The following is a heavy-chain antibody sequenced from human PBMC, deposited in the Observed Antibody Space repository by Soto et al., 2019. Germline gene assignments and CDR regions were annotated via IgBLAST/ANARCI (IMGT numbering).Heavy chain of an antibody. CDR1: GFPFSSFA. CDR2: IFGGGNDP. CDR3: AKMEAMGIWEYYFDY. V-gene: IGHV3-23*01. J-gene: IGHJ4*02. D-gene: IGHD1-26*01. Sequence: EVHLLESGGGLVQPGGSLRLSCVASGFPFSSFAMAWVRRAPGKGLEWVSTIFGGGNDPYYADFVKGRLTISRDNSKNTVYLQINSLRAEDTAIYFCAKMEAMGIWEYYFDYWGQGTLVTVSS.